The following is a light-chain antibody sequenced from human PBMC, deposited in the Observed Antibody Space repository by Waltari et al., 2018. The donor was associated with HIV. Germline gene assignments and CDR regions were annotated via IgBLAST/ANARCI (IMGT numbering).Light chain of an antibody. CDR3: ASGDVGLNGWV. V-gene: IGLV1-44*01. Sequence: HFVLTQPPSASGTPGQRVTISCSGGSPNIGSNSVNWYQLFPGTAPKVLIYSNNHRPSGVPDRFSAAKSGSPTSLAISGLQSEDEADYDCASGDVGLNGWVFGGGTKLTVL. CDR2: SNN. J-gene: IGLJ3*02. CDR1: SPNIGSNS.